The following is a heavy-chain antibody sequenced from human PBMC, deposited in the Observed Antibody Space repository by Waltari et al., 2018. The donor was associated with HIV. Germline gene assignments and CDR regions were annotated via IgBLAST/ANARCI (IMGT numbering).Heavy chain of an antibody. CDR3: ARDQDYYDSSGYTCYAFDM. J-gene: IGHJ3*02. D-gene: IGHD3-22*01. CDR1: ASSISSGYY. CDR2: IYRSGTT. Sequence: QVQLQESGPGVVKPSETLSLTCTVPASSISSGYYWGWIRQSPGKGLEWIGSIYRSGTTYYNPSLKSRVTISVNMSKNQFSLKLTSMTAADTALYYCARDQDYYDSSGYTCYAFDMWGPGTMVTVSS. V-gene: IGHV4-38-2*02.